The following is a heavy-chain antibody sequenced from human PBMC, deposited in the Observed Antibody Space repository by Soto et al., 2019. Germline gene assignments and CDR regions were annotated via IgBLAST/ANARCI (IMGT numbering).Heavy chain of an antibody. J-gene: IGHJ5*02. CDR2: IYPGDSDT. D-gene: IGHD3-10*01. CDR3: ARSLYYYGSGSYYYWFDP. V-gene: IGHV5-51*01. Sequence: LGESLKISCKGSGYSFTSYWIGWVRQMPGKGLEWMGIIYPGDSDTRYSPSFQGQVTISADKSISTAYLQWSSLKASDTAMYYCARSLYYYGSGSYYYWFDPWGQGTLVTVSS. CDR1: GYSFTSYW.